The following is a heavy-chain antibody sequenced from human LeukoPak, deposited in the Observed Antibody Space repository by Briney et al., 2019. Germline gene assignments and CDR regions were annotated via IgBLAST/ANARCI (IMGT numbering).Heavy chain of an antibody. V-gene: IGHV4-59*01. D-gene: IGHD1-20*01. CDR3: ARDRSLVTGTYYYYYGMDV. CDR1: GVSISSYY. CDR2: SYYSGST. J-gene: IGHJ6*02. Sequence: SETLSLTCTVSGVSISSYYWSWIRQPPGKGLEWIGYSYYSGSTNYNPSLKSRVTISVDTSKNQFSLKLSSVTAADTAVYYCARDRSLVTGTYYYYYGMDVWGQGTTVTVSS.